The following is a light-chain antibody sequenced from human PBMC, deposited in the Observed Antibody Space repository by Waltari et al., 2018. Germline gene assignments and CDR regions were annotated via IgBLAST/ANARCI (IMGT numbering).Light chain of an antibody. CDR1: QSVLYSSNNDRNY. CDR3: QQYYSTPLT. V-gene: IGKV4-1*01. Sequence: DIVMTQSPDSLAVSLGERATLNCKSSQSVLYSSNNDRNYLAWYQQKPGQPPKLLFYWASTRESGVPDRFRGSGSETDFTLTISSLQAEDVAVYFCQQYYSTPLTFGGGTKVEIK. CDR2: WAS. J-gene: IGKJ4*01.